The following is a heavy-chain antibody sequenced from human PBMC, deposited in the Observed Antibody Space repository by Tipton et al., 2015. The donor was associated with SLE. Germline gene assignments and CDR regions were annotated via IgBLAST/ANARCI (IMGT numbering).Heavy chain of an antibody. D-gene: IGHD1-26*01. CDR1: VGTFSSYA. CDR2: IIPIFGTA. V-gene: IGHV1-69*01. Sequence: QSGPEVKKPGSSVKVSCKASVGTFSSYAISWVRQAPGQGLEWMGGIIPIFGTANYAQKFQGRVTITADESTSTAYMGLSSLRSEDTAVYYCAREGRGASGSYPDAFDIWGQGTMVTVSS. J-gene: IGHJ3*02. CDR3: AREGRGASGSYPDAFDI.